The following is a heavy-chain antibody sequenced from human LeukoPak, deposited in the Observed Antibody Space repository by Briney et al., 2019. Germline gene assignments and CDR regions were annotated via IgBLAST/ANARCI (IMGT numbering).Heavy chain of an antibody. Sequence: GGSLRLSCAASGFTFADYGMSWVRQAPGKGLEWVSGINWNGGSTGYVDSVKGRFTISRDNAKKSLYLQMNNLRAEDTALYYCAKWANYDFWSGYFXXWGQGTL. CDR1: GFTFADYG. CDR3: AKWANYDFWSGYFXX. J-gene: IGHJ4*02. D-gene: IGHD3-3*01. V-gene: IGHV3-20*04. CDR2: INWNGGST.